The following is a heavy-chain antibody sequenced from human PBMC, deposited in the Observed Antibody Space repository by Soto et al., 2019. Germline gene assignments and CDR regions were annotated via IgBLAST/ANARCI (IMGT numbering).Heavy chain of an antibody. CDR3: ARDKITGLFDY. Sequence: SETLSLTCTVSGGSIETFYWSWIRQPPRKGLEWIGYISNSGSTSYNPSLKSRVTISVDTSKNQFSLKLTSVTAADTAVYYCARDKITGLFDYWGQGTLVTVSS. J-gene: IGHJ4*02. V-gene: IGHV4-59*12. D-gene: IGHD2-8*02. CDR2: ISNSGST. CDR1: GGSIETFY.